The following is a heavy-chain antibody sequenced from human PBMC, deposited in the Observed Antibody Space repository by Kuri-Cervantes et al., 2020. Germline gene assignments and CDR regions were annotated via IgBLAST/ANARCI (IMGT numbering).Heavy chain of an antibody. CDR2: INTNTGNP. V-gene: IGHV7-4-1*01. CDR1: GYTFTSYG. D-gene: IGHD6-13*01. Sequence: ASVKVSCKASGYTFTSYGISWVRQAPGQGLEWMGWINTNTGNPTYAQGFTGRFVFSLDTSVSTAYLQICSLKAEDTAVYYCAKAWYSSSFFSSDYYYYYGMDVWGQGTTVTVSS. CDR3: AKAWYSSSFFSSDYYYYYGMDV. J-gene: IGHJ6*02.